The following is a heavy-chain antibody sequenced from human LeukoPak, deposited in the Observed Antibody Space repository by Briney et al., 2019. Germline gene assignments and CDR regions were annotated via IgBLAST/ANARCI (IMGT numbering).Heavy chain of an antibody. CDR2: IRSKGNSYAT. CDR1: GFTFSSYA. V-gene: IGHV3-73*01. J-gene: IGHJ4*02. Sequence: GGSLRLSCAASGFTFSSYAMHWVRQASGKGPEWVGRIRSKGNSYATAYAASVKGRFTISRDDSKNTAYLQMNSLKTEDTAVYYCAGPYDSSGHAFDYWGRGTLVTVSS. CDR3: AGPYDSSGHAFDY. D-gene: IGHD3-22*01.